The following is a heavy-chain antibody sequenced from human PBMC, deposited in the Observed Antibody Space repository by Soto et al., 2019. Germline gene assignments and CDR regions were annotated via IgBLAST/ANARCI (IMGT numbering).Heavy chain of an antibody. V-gene: IGHV3-33*01. D-gene: IGHD6-13*01. Sequence: QVQLVESGGGVVQPGRSLRLSCAASGFTFSSYGMHWVRQAPGKGLEWVAVIWYDGSNKYYADSVKGRFTISRDNSKNPLYLQMNSLRAEDTAVYYCARVEGAAAADYYYYYGMDVWGQGTTVTVS. CDR2: IWYDGSNK. J-gene: IGHJ6*02. CDR1: GFTFSSYG. CDR3: ARVEGAAAADYYYYYGMDV.